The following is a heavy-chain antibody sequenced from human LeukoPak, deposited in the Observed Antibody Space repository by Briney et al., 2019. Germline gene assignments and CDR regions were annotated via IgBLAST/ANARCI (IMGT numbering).Heavy chain of an antibody. CDR1: GFSFSNVW. CDR2: ISSSSSYI. V-gene: IGHV3-21*01. Sequence: GGSLRLSCAASGFSFSNVWMIWVRQAPGKGLEWVSSISSSSSYIYYADSVKGRFTISRDNAKNSLYLQMNSLRAEDTAVYYCARGFFLDAPPPWGQGTLVTVSS. CDR3: ARGFFLDAPPP. D-gene: IGHD1-1*01. J-gene: IGHJ5*02.